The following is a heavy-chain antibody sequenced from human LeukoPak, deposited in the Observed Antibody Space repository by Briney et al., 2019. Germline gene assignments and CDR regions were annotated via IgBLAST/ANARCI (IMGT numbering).Heavy chain of an antibody. D-gene: IGHD3-22*01. CDR2: IYYSGST. CDR1: GGSISCYY. J-gene: IGHJ4*02. CDR3: ARVILRRNYYDSSGYLDY. V-gene: IGHV4-59*01. Sequence: PSETLSLTCTVSGGSISCYYWSWIRQPPGKGLEWIGYIYYSGSTNYNPSLKSRVTISVDTSKNQFSLKLSSVTAADTAVYYCARVILRRNYYDSSGYLDYWGQGTLVTVSS.